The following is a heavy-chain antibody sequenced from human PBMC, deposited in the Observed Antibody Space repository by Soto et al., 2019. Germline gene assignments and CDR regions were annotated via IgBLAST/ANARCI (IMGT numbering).Heavy chain of an antibody. V-gene: IGHV1-18*04. CDR1: GWTFTRYG. CDR2: ISDYNGNT. D-gene: IGHD6-19*01. Sequence: AAVNVPCLASGWTFTRYGISWVGQAAGRGVEWMGWISDYNGNTNSAQRLHGRVTMTRDTTTSTDYMKLRSLRSDDTAVDDCTXVYRCSSIAVRAYAFDIWGQGTMVTVSS. CDR3: TXVYRCSSIAVRAYAFDI. J-gene: IGHJ3*02.